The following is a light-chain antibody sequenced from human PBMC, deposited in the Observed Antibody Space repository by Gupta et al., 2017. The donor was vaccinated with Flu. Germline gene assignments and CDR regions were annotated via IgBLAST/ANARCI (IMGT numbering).Light chain of an antibody. CDR3: QVWDSSSEHQV. Sequence: SYVLTQPPSVSVAPGQTARITCGGNNIGSKTVHWYQQKPGQAPVLVVDDDSDRPSGIPERLSGSNSGNTATLTISRVEDGDEADDDCQVWDSSSEHQVFGGGTKLTVL. CDR1: NIGSKT. CDR2: DDS. J-gene: IGLJ2*01. V-gene: IGLV3-21*02.